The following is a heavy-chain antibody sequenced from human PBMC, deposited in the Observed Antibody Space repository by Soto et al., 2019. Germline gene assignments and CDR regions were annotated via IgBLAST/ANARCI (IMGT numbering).Heavy chain of an antibody. CDR3: AHIHPNIVTAGGHGAFDF. D-gene: IGHD2-21*02. CDR1: GFSVSSSGEG. J-gene: IGHJ4*02. CDR2: IYWDDDK. V-gene: IGHV2-5*02. Sequence: QITLKESGPPLVKPTQTLTLTCTVSGFSVSSSGEGVGWIRQPPGKALEWLALIYWDDDKRYSPSLKSRLTLTKNTPKTQVPLTLTNMHPVATATYYCAHIHPNIVTAGGHGAFDFWGLGTLVTVSS.